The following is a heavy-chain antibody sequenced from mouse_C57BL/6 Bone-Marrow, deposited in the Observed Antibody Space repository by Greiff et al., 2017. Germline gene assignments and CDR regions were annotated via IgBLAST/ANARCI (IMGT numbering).Heavy chain of an antibody. Sequence: QVQLQQPGAELVRPGTSVKLSCKASGYTFTSYWMHWVKQRPGQGLEWIGVIDPSDSYTNYNQKFKGKATLTVDTSSSTAYMQLSSLTSEDSAVYYCANSNYAMDYWGQGTSVTVSS. J-gene: IGHJ4*01. CDR3: ANSNYAMDY. D-gene: IGHD2-5*01. V-gene: IGHV1-59*01. CDR2: IDPSDSYT. CDR1: GYTFTSYW.